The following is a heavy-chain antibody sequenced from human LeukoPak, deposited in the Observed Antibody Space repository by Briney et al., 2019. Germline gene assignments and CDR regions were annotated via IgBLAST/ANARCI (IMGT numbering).Heavy chain of an antibody. V-gene: IGHV1-3*01. CDR3: ARSTPSLLAYYYYGMDV. CDR1: GYTFTSYA. Sequence: GASVKVSCKASGYTFTSYAMHWVRQAPGQRLESMGWINAGNGNTKYSQKFQGRVTITRDTSASTAYMELSSLRSEDTAVYYCARSTPSLLAYYYYGMDVWGQGTTVTVSS. J-gene: IGHJ6*02. CDR2: INAGNGNT.